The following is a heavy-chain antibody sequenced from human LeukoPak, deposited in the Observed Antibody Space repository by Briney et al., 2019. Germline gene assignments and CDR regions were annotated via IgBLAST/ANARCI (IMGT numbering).Heavy chain of an antibody. D-gene: IGHD3-10*01. CDR1: GFRVSGYA. J-gene: IGHJ4*02. Sequence: GGSLRLSCEAFGFRVSGYALNWIRQAQGRGLEWVSFISSSSSNIYYADSVKGRFTISRDNSKNTLYLQMNSLRAEDTAVYYCARDIGGYSDYWGQGTPVTVSS. CDR2: ISSSSSNI. CDR3: ARDIGGYSDY. V-gene: IGHV3-21*04.